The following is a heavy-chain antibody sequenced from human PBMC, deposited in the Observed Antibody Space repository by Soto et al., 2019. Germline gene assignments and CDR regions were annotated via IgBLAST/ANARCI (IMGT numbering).Heavy chain of an antibody. V-gene: IGHV3-74*01. CDR1: GFTFSDYV. CDR3: ARDLDWLLYDY. D-gene: IGHD3-3*01. J-gene: IGHJ4*02. CDR2: VNYDGSDT. Sequence: GGSLRLSCAASGFTFSDYVMHWVRQAPGKGLVWVSRVNYDGSDTRYADSVKGRFTVSRDNAKNTLYLQMNSLRAEDTAVYYCARDLDWLLYDYWGQGTLVTVSS.